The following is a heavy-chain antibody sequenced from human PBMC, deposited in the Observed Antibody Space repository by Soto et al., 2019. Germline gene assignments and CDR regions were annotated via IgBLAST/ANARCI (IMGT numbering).Heavy chain of an antibody. CDR1: GGSISSYY. CDR3: ARDRIYDSSGYLDY. CDR2: IYYSGST. J-gene: IGHJ4*02. V-gene: IGHV4-59*01. D-gene: IGHD3-22*01. Sequence: SETLSLTCTVSGGSISSYYWSWIRQPPGKGLEWIGYIYYSGSTNYNPSLKSRVTISVDTSKNQFSLKLSSVTAADTAAYYCARDRIYDSSGYLDYWGQGTLVTVSS.